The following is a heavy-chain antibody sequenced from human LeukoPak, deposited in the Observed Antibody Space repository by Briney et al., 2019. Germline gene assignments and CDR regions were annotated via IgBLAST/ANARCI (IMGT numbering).Heavy chain of an antibody. CDR2: ISYDGSNK. D-gene: IGHD6-19*01. CDR3: ARGVRIAVTELDY. J-gene: IGHJ4*02. CDR1: GFTFSSYG. Sequence: PGGSLRLSCAASGFTFSSYGMHWVRQAPGKGLEWVAVISYDGSNKYYADSVKGRFTISRDNSKNTLYLQMNSLRAEDTAVYYCARGVRIAVTELDYWGQGTLVTVSS. V-gene: IGHV3-30*03.